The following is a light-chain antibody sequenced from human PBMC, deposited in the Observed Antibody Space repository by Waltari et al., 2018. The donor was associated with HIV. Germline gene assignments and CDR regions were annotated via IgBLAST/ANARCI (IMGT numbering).Light chain of an antibody. Sequence: QSALTQPASVSGSPGQSISISSSGPSSAVGASAYVSWYHQHPGEAPTLLLYEVNKRPSGISNRFSGSKSGNTASLTISGLQVEDEAHYYCSSYSASGTLVLFGGGTRLTVL. V-gene: IGLV2-14*01. CDR2: EVN. CDR3: SSYSASGTLVL. CDR1: SSAVGASAY. J-gene: IGLJ2*01.